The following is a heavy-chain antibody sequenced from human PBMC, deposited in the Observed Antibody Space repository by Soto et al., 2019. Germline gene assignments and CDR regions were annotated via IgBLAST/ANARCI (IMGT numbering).Heavy chain of an antibody. CDR2: INPSGGSA. D-gene: IGHD3-3*01. V-gene: IGHV1-46*01. Sequence: ASVKVSCKASGYTFTSYYMHWVRQAPGQGLEWMGIINPSGGSASYAQKFQGRVTMTRDTSTSTVYMELSSLRSEDTAVYYCARAPDYDFWSGLSGYWGQGTLVTVSS. CDR1: GYTFTSYY. J-gene: IGHJ4*02. CDR3: ARAPDYDFWSGLSGY.